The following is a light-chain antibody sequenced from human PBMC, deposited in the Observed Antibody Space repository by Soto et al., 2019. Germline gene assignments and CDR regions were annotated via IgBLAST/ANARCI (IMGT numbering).Light chain of an antibody. Sequence: IQLTQSPSFLSASVGDRVTISCRAGQGIGSYLAWYQQKPGKAPKLLIYAASTLQSGVPSRFSGSGSGTEFTLTISSLQPEDFATYSCQQVNSYPLTFGGGTKVDIK. CDR1: QGIGSY. CDR3: QQVNSYPLT. CDR2: AAS. J-gene: IGKJ4*01. V-gene: IGKV1-9*01.